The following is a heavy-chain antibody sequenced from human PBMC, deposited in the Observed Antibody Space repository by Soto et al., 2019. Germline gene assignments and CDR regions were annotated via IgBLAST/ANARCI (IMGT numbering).Heavy chain of an antibody. CDR1: GFTFSSYG. Sequence: PGGSLRLSCAASGFTFSSYGMHWVRQAPGKGLEWVAVISYDGSNKYYADSVKGRFTISRDNSKNTLYLQMNSLGAEDTAVYYCAKVDKNGLGVDRYYYGMDVWGQGTTVTVSS. J-gene: IGHJ6*02. V-gene: IGHV3-30*18. D-gene: IGHD2-8*01. CDR2: ISYDGSNK. CDR3: AKVDKNGLGVDRYYYGMDV.